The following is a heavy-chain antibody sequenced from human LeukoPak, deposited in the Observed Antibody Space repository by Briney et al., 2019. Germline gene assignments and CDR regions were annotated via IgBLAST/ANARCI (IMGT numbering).Heavy chain of an antibody. CDR2: LSYTGKT. CDR1: GGSISSYY. V-gene: IGHV4-59*01. D-gene: IGHD2/OR15-2a*01. J-gene: IGHJ4*02. Sequence: PSETLSLTCTVSGGSISSYYWSWIRQLPGRGLEWIGCLSYTGKTDYNPSLTSRVTISLGTSKNQVSLKLRSVTAADTAVYYCSEGYFEPFAHWGQGTLVTVSS. CDR3: SEGYFEPFAH.